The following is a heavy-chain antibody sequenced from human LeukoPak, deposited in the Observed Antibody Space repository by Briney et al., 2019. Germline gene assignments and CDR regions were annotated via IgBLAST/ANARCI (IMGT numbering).Heavy chain of an antibody. J-gene: IGHJ5*02. CDR3: ARDRYDSSGYYYNWFDP. D-gene: IGHD3-22*01. CDR1: GFTFSSYS. Sequence: PGGSLRLSCAASGFTFSSYSMNWVRQAPGKGLEWVSYISSSSTIYYADSVKGRFTISRDNAKNSLYLQMNSLRAEDTAVYYCARDRYDSSGYYYNWFDPWGQGTLVTVSS. V-gene: IGHV3-48*01. CDR2: ISSSSTI.